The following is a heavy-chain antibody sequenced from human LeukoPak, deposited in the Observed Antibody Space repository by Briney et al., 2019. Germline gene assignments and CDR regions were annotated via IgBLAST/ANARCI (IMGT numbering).Heavy chain of an antibody. D-gene: IGHD6-6*01. CDR2: ISSSSSYI. CDR1: GFTFSSYS. J-gene: IGHJ4*02. CDR3: ATLRGGSSSGFDY. Sequence: GGSLRLPCAASGFTFSSYSMNWVRQAPGKGLEWVSSISSSSSYIYYADSVKGRFTISRDNAKNSLYLQMNSLRAEDTAVYYCATLRGGSSSGFDYWGQGTLVTVSS. V-gene: IGHV3-21*01.